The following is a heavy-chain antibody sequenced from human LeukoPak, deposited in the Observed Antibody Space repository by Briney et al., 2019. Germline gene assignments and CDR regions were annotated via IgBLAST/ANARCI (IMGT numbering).Heavy chain of an antibody. CDR3: ARGGVDCSGGSCYRNYYYYMDV. V-gene: IGHV4-34*01. Sequence: SETLSLTCAGYGGSFRGYYWSWIRQPPGKGLEWIGEINNSGSTNYNPSLKSRVTVSVDTSKNQFSLKLSSVTAADTAVYYCARGGVDCSGGSCYRNYYYYMDVWGKGTTVTVSS. CDR1: GGSFRGYY. D-gene: IGHD2-15*01. J-gene: IGHJ6*03. CDR2: INNSGST.